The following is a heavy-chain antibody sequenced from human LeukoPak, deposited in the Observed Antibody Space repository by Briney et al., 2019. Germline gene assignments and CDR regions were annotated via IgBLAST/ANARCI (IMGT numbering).Heavy chain of an antibody. CDR2: ISYDGSNK. CDR3: ARPDIVLMVYAMFGAFDI. J-gene: IGHJ3*02. V-gene: IGHV3-30-3*01. D-gene: IGHD2-8*01. CDR1: GFTFSSYA. Sequence: PGGSLRLSCAASGFTFSSYAMHWVRQAPGKGLEWVAVISYDGSNKYYADSVKGRFTISRDNSKNTLYLQMNSLRAEDPAVYYCARPDIVLMVYAMFGAFDIWGQGTMVTVSS.